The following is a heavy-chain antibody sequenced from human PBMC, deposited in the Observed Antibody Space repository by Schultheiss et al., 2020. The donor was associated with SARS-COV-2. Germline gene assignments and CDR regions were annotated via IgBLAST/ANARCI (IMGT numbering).Heavy chain of an antibody. V-gene: IGHV4-34*01. Sequence: SQTLSLTCVVFGGSFSGNYWSWIRQSPGKGLEWIGEINQSGSTIYSPSLKSRVTISVDTSKNQFSLKLSSVTAADTAVYYCARHVRADDAFDIWGQGTMVTVSS. CDR1: GGSFSGNY. CDR3: ARHVRADDAFDI. J-gene: IGHJ3*02. CDR2: INQSGST.